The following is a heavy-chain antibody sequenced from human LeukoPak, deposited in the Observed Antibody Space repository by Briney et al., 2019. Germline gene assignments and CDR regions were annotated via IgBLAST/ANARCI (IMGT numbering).Heavy chain of an antibody. CDR2: INPNSGGT. D-gene: IGHD5-12*01. CDR1: GYTFTGYY. J-gene: IGHJ3*02. CDR3: ARVFGGYGSAAFDI. Sequence: ASVKVSCKASGYTFTGYYMHWVRQAPGQGLEWMGWINPNSGGTNYAQKFQGRVTMTRDTSISTAYMELSRLRSDDTAVYYCARVFGGYGSAAFDIWGQGTMVTVSS. V-gene: IGHV1-2*02.